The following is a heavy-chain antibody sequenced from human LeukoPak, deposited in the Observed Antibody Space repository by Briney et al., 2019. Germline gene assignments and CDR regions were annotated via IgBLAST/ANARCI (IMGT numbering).Heavy chain of an antibody. V-gene: IGHV3-23*01. Sequence: GGSLRLSCAASGFSIGSYAMSWVRQAPGKGLEWVSHISDTYGPTYQPDFVKGRFTISRDTSKNMLFLQMNSLSVEDTAVYYCAKETPGYCAGGTCYSFHYFDSWAREPWSPSPQ. CDR3: AKETPGYCAGGTCYSFHYFDS. CDR2: ISDTYGPT. CDR1: GFSIGSYA. D-gene: IGHD2-15*01. J-gene: IGHJ4*02.